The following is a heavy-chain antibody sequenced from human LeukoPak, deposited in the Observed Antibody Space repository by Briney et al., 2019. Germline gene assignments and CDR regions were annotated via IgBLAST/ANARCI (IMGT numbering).Heavy chain of an antibody. V-gene: IGHV3-23*01. J-gene: IGHJ4*02. Sequence: PGGSLRLSCAASGFTFSSYAMSWVRQAPGKGLEWVSAISGSGGSAYYADSVKGRFTISRDNSKDTLYLQMNSLRAEDTAVYYCAKCYYDDNPPGDYWGQGTLVTVSS. CDR1: GFTFSSYA. CDR2: ISGSGGSA. D-gene: IGHD3-22*01. CDR3: AKCYYDDNPPGDY.